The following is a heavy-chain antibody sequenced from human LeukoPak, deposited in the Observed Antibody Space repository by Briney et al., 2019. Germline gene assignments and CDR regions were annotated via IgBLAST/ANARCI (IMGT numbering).Heavy chain of an antibody. CDR2: INHSGST. CDR1: GGSFSGYY. Sequence: SETLSLTCAVYGGSFSGYYWSWIRQPPGKGLEWIGEINHSGSTNYNPSLKSRVTISVDTSKNQFSLKLSSVTAADTAVYYCASTRQARNTYYYGSGSYLRWGQGTLVTVSS. CDR3: ASTRQARNTYYYGSGSYLR. V-gene: IGHV4-34*01. J-gene: IGHJ4*02. D-gene: IGHD3-10*01.